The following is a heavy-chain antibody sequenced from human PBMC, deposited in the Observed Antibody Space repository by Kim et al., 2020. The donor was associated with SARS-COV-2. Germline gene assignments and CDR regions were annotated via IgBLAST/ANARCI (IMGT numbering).Heavy chain of an antibody. CDR3: AREKYSSGWYYFDY. J-gene: IGHJ4*02. Sequence: AQKLQGRVAMTTDTSTSTAYMEVGSLGSDDTAVYYCAREKYSSGWYYFDYWGQGTLVTVSS. V-gene: IGHV1-18*01. D-gene: IGHD6-19*01.